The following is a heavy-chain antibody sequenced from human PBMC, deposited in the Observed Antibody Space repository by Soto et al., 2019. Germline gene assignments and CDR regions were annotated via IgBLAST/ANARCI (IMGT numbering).Heavy chain of an antibody. CDR1: GGSISGSY. V-gene: IGHV4-59*07. D-gene: IGHD6-19*01. CDR2: VYYTGST. J-gene: IGHJ4*02. Sequence: PTDTLSLTCFVSGGSISGSYWSWIRQSPGKGLEWLGYVYYTGSTNYSPSLRSRVSISVDTSKNEFSLRLSSVTAADTAVYFCARSVAVPGAHIAYWGEGTQVTVSS. CDR3: ARSVAVPGAHIAY.